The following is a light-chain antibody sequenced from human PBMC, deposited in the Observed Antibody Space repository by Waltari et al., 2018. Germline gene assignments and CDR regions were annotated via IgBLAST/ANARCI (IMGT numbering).Light chain of an antibody. CDR2: KAS. V-gene: IGKV1-5*03. CDR1: QDINSW. CDR3: QQYNTGPLT. J-gene: IGKJ1*01. Sequence: DIQMTQSPFSLSASVGDRVTITCRASQDINSWLAWYQQKPGKAPKLLIHKASSLQSGVPSRFSGIVSGTDFTLTISSLQPEDFTTYYCQQYNTGPLTFGQGTKVEIK.